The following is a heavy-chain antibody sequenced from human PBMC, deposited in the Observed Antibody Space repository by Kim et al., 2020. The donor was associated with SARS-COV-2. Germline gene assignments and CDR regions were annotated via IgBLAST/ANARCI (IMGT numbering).Heavy chain of an antibody. D-gene: IGHD4-17*01. Sequence: ASVKVFCKASGYTFSGYYMHWVRQAPGQGLEWMGRINPNRGGTNYAQNFQGRVTMTRDTPISTAYMELSSLRSEDTAVYYCARGMAPMTTVDTYFKHWGQGTLVTVSS. CDR1: GYTFSGYY. J-gene: IGHJ1*01. CDR2: INPNRGGT. V-gene: IGHV1-2*02. CDR3: ARGMAPMTTVDTYFKH.